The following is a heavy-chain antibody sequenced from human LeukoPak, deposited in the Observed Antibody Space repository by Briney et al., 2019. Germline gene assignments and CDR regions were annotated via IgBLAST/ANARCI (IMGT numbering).Heavy chain of an antibody. CDR3: AYFGRFLEWLLWDV. V-gene: IGHV4-4*02. Sequence: SGTLSLTCAVSGGSISSSNWWSWVRQPPGKGLEWIGEINHSGSTNYNPSLKSRVTISVDTSKNQFSLKLSSVTAADTAVYYCAYFGRFLEWLLWDVWGKGTTVTVSS. CDR2: INHSGST. CDR1: GGSISSSNW. J-gene: IGHJ6*04. D-gene: IGHD3-3*01.